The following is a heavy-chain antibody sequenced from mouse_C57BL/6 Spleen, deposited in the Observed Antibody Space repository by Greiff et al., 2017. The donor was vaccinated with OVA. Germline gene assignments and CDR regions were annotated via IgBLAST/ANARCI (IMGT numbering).Heavy chain of an antibody. CDR2: IDPENGDT. V-gene: IGHV14-4*01. CDR1: GFNFKDDY. D-gene: IGHD4-1*02. Sequence: VQLQQSGAELVRPGASVKLSCTASGFNFKDDYMHWVKQRPEQGLEWIGWIDPENGDTEYASKFQGKATITADTSSNTAYLQLSSLTSEDTAVYYCTTNWDRFAYWGQGTLVTVSA. CDR3: TTNWDRFAY. J-gene: IGHJ3*01.